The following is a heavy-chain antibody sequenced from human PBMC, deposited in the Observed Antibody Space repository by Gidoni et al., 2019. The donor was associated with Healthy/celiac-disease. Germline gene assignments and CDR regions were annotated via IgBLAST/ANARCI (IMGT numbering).Heavy chain of an antibody. Sequence: EVQLVESGGGLVKPGGSLRLSCAASGFTFCSYSMNWVRQAPGKGLEWVSSISSSSSYIYYADSGKGRFTISRDNAKNSLYLQMNSLRAEDTAVYYCASGIAAAGSGYFQHWGQGTLVTVSS. V-gene: IGHV3-21*01. CDR2: ISSSSSYI. CDR1: GFTFCSYS. J-gene: IGHJ1*01. D-gene: IGHD6-13*01. CDR3: ASGIAAAGSGYFQH.